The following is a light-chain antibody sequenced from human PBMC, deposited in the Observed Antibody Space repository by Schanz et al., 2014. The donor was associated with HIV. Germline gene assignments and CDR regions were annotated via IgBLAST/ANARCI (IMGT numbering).Light chain of an antibody. CDR3: QQGDTFPT. CDR2: AAS. Sequence: DIQMTQSPSTLSASVGDRVTITCRASQSISDWLAWYQQKPGKAPKLLIYAASSLQSGVPSRFSGSGSGTDFTLTISSVQPEDVAAYYCQQGDTFPTFGQGTKLEI. J-gene: IGKJ2*01. V-gene: IGKV1-12*01. CDR1: QSISDW.